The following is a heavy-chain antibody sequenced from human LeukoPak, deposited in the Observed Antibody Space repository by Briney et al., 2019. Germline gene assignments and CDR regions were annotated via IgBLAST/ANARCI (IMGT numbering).Heavy chain of an antibody. J-gene: IGHJ1*01. Sequence: SLRLSCAASGFNFNTYGLHWVRPAPGKGLEWVAVISYDGQNKQYGESVRGRFTISRDNFENALYLQMNSLRAEDTAVYYCATYSTDGVCPGRYFQHWGQGTLVTVSS. CDR1: GFNFNTYG. CDR3: ATYSTDGVCPGRYFQH. V-gene: IGHV3-33*08. D-gene: IGHD2-8*01. CDR2: ISYDGQNK.